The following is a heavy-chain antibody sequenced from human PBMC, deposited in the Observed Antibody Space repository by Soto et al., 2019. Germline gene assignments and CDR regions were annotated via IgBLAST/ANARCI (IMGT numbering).Heavy chain of an antibody. J-gene: IGHJ6*02. V-gene: IGHV3-30-3*01. CDR1: GFTFSSYA. CDR3: ASGVGVATIPYYYYYYGMEV. D-gene: IGHD5-12*01. Sequence: QVQLVESGGGVVQPGRSLRLSCAASGFTFSSYAMHWVRQAPGKGLEWVAVISYDGSNKYYAESVKGRFTISRDNSKNTLYLQMNSRRGEDTAVYYCASGVGVATIPYYYYYYGMEVWGQGTTVTVSS. CDR2: ISYDGSNK.